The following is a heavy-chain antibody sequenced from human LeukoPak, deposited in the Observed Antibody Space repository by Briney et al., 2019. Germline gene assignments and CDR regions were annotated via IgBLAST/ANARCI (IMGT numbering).Heavy chain of an antibody. CDR1: GYSFTGYW. CDR2: INPSDSYT. Sequence: GESLKISCQGSGYSFTGYWISWVRQMPGKGLEWMGKINPSDSYTNFSPSFQGHVTISAHKSINTAYLQWSSLKASDTAMYYCAAMGSAYYGDFDYWGQGTLVTASS. D-gene: IGHD3-3*01. CDR3: AAMGSAYYGDFDY. V-gene: IGHV5-10-1*01. J-gene: IGHJ4*02.